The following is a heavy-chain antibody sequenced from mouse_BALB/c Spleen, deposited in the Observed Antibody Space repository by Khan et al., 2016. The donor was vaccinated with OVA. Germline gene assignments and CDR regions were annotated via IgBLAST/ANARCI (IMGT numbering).Heavy chain of an antibody. V-gene: IGHV3-2*02. CDR3: ARTSSIKY. Sequence: VQLKESGPGLVKPSQSLSLTCTVTGYSITSGYGWNWIRQFPGNKLEWMGYISYSGSTNYNPSLKSRITITLDTSKNQVFLQLNSVTTEDTATYYCARTSSIKYWGQGTTLTVSS. D-gene: IGHD2-10*02. J-gene: IGHJ2*01. CDR1: GYSITSGYG. CDR2: ISYSGST.